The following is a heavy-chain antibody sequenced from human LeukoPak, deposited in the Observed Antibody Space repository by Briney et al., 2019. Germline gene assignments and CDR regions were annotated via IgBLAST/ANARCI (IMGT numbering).Heavy chain of an antibody. CDR2: ISSSSSYI. V-gene: IGHV3-21*01. CDR3: AREGDGGIAARPGDFDY. Sequence: PGGSLRLSCAASGFTFSSYSMNWVRQAPGKGLEWVSSISSSSSYIYYADSLKGRFTISRDNAKNSLYLQMNSLRAEDTAVYYCAREGDGGIAARPGDFDYWGQGTLVTVSS. J-gene: IGHJ4*02. D-gene: IGHD6-6*01. CDR1: GFTFSSYS.